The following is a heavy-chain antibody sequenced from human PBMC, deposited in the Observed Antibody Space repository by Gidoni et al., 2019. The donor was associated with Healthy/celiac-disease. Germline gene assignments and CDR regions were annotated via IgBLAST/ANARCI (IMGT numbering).Heavy chain of an antibody. Sequence: QLQLQESGPGLVKPSETLSRTRTDPGGSISSRCYYWGWLRQPPGKGLAWIGSIDSSGSTYYNPSLKSRVTISVDTSKNQFSLKLSSVTAADTAVYYCARLTAAAGYWYFDLWGRGTLVTVSS. CDR2: IDSSGST. CDR3: ARLTAAAGYWYFDL. CDR1: GGSISSRCYY. V-gene: IGHV4-39*01. D-gene: IGHD6-13*01. J-gene: IGHJ2*01.